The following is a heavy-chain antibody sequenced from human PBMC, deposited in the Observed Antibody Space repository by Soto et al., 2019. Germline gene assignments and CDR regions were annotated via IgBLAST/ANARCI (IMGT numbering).Heavy chain of an antibody. V-gene: IGHV3-23*01. D-gene: IGHD1-1*01. CDR1: GFTFSRDG. CDR3: AKGRAYTTAFDY. J-gene: IGHJ4*02. CDR2: ITDNGGST. Sequence: EVQLLESGGGLVQAGGSLRLSCAASGFTFSRDGMSWVRQAPGKGLEWVSLITDNGGSTYYADSGKGRFTIARDNTKNTVFLQMNSLRAEDTDVYYCAKGRAYTTAFDYWGQGALVTVSS.